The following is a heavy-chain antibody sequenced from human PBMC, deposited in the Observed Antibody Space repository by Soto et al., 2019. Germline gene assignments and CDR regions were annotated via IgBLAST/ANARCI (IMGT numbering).Heavy chain of an antibody. CDR3: ACDRTAVTPNRFAP. J-gene: IGHJ5*02. Sequence: SETLSLTCTVSGGSISSGDYYWSWIRQPPGKGLEWIGYIYYSGSTYYNPSLKSRVTISVDTSKNQFSLKLSSVTAADTAVYYCACDRTAVTPNRFAPWGQRTLVTVSA. CDR1: GGSISSGDYY. CDR2: IYYSGST. V-gene: IGHV4-30-4*01. D-gene: IGHD4-17*01.